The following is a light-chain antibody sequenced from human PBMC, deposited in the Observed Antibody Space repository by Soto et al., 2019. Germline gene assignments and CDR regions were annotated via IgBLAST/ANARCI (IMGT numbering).Light chain of an antibody. CDR1: QSVSSSY. Sequence: EIVLTQSPGTLSLSPGERATLSCRASQSVSSSYLGWYQQKPGQPPRLLIYGTSNRATSIPDRFSGSGSGADITLTIRRLAPEDFGVYYCQQCHSAFTFGSGTKVVIK. CDR3: QQCHSAFT. V-gene: IGKV3-20*01. CDR2: GTS. J-gene: IGKJ3*01.